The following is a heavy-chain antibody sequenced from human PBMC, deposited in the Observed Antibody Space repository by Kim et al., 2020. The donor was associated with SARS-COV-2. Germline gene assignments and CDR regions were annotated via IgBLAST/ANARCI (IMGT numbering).Heavy chain of an antibody. J-gene: IGHJ4*02. CDR3: ARACTNGVCYNNFDY. Sequence: GGSLRLSCAASGFTFSSYWMSWVRQAPGKGLEWVANIKQDGSEKYYVDSVKGRFTISRDNAKNSLYLQMNSLRAEDTAVYYCARACTNGVCYNNFDYWGQGTLVTVSS. CDR1: GFTFSSYW. D-gene: IGHD2-8*01. CDR2: IKQDGSEK. V-gene: IGHV3-7*01.